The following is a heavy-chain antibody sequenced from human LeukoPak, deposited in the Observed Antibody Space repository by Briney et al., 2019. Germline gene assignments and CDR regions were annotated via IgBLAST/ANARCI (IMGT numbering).Heavy chain of an antibody. CDR3: ARDLPEDAGEYWTPAGNAFDI. CDR1: GFTFSSYS. D-gene: IGHD2/OR15-2a*01. J-gene: IGHJ3*02. Sequence: GGSLRLSCAASGFTFSSYSMTWVRQAPGKGLEWVSSMRGSSMYIYYTDSVQGRFTISRDNAKNSLYLQMNSLRAEDTAVYYCARDLPEDAGEYWTPAGNAFDIWGQGTMVTVSS. CDR2: MRGSSMYI. V-gene: IGHV3-21*06.